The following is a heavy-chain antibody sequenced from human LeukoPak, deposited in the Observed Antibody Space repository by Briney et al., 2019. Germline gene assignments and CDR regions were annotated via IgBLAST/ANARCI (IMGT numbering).Heavy chain of an antibody. CDR3: AKATSGRDFVY. CDR2: ISWNSGRL. CDR1: GFAFDDYA. J-gene: IGHJ4*02. V-gene: IGHV3-9*01. D-gene: IGHD6-19*01. Sequence: PGGSLRLSCAASGFAFDDYAMHWVRQAPGKGLEWVSGISWNSGRLGYADSVKGRFTISRDNAKDSLFLQMNSLRTEDTALYYCAKATSGRDFVYWGQETLVTVSS.